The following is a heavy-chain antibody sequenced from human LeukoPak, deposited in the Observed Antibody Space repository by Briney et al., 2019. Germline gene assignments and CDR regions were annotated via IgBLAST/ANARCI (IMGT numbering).Heavy chain of an antibody. CDR2: IRYDGSNK. Sequence: GGSLRLACAASGFTFSSYGMHWVRQAPGKGLEWVAFIRYDGSNKYYADSVKGRFTISRDNSKNTLYLQMNSLRAEDTAVYYCAKAGAAAHRYYYYYMDVWGKGTTVTISS. CDR1: GFTFSSYG. V-gene: IGHV3-30*02. D-gene: IGHD6-13*01. J-gene: IGHJ6*03. CDR3: AKAGAAAHRYYYYYMDV.